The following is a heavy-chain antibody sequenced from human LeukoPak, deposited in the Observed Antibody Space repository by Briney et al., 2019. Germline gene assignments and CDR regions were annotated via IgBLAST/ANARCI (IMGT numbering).Heavy chain of an antibody. V-gene: IGHV4-59*01. Sequence: SETLSLTCTVSGGSISSYYWSWIRHPPGKGLERIGYIYYSGSTNYNPSLKSRVTISVDTSKNQFSLKLSSVTAADTAVYYCARLVAARPTNWFDPWGQGTLVTVSS. CDR3: ARLVAARPTNWFDP. CDR2: IYYSGST. CDR1: GGSISSYY. D-gene: IGHD6-6*01. J-gene: IGHJ5*02.